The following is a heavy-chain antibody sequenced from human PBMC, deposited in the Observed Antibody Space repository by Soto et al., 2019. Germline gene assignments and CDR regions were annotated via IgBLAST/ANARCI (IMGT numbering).Heavy chain of an antibody. J-gene: IGHJ4*02. CDR2: IIPIFGTA. V-gene: IGHV1-69*13. D-gene: IGHD5-18*01. CDR1: GRTFSSYA. CDR3: ARSRLHVDTAMVRGYYFDY. Sequence: ASVKVSRKASGRTFSSYAISCVRQAPGQRLEWMEGIIPIFGTANYAQKLQGRVTITADESTSTAYMGLSSLRSEDTAVYYCARSRLHVDTAMVRGYYFDYWGQGTLVTVSS.